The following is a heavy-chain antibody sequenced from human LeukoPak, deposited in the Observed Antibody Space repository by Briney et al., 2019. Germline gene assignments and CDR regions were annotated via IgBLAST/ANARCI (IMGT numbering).Heavy chain of an antibody. J-gene: IGHJ5*02. CDR2: IYYSGST. CDR3: ARDQLEYYYGSGSYLPSGFDP. CDR1: GDSISSGDYY. D-gene: IGHD3-10*01. Sequence: IPSETLSLTCTVSGDSISSGDYYWRWIRQPPGKGLEWIEYIYYSGSTYYNPSLKSRVTISVDTSKNQFSLKLRSVTAADTAVYYCARDQLEYYYGSGSYLPSGFDPWGQGTLVTVSS. V-gene: IGHV4-30-4*01.